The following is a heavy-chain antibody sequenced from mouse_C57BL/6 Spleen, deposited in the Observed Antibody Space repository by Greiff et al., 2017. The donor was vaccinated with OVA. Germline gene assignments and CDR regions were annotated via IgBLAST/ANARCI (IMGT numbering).Heavy chain of an antibody. V-gene: IGHV1-15*01. J-gene: IGHJ4*01. Sequence: QVQLKQSEAELVRPGASVTLSCKASGYTFTDYEMHWVKQTPVHGLEWIGAIDPETGGTAYNQKFKGKAILTADKSSSTAYMELRSLTSEDSAVYYCTRALHPYAMDYWGQGTSVTVSS. CDR1: GYTFTDYE. CDR3: TRALHPYAMDY. CDR2: IDPETGGT.